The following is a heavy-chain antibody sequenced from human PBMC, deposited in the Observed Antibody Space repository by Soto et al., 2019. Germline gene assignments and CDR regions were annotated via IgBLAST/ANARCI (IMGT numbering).Heavy chain of an antibody. CDR3: ARDSSMTTVAPTYDHLDV. CDR1: GYTFTSYY. J-gene: IGHJ6*02. Sequence: GASVKVSCKASGYTFTSYYMHWVRQAPGQGLEWMGIINPSGGSTSYAQKFQGRVTMTRDTSTSTVYMELSSLRSEDTAVYYCARDSSMTTVAPTYDHLDVWGQGTSVTGSS. CDR2: INPSGGST. V-gene: IGHV1-46*03. D-gene: IGHD4-17*01.